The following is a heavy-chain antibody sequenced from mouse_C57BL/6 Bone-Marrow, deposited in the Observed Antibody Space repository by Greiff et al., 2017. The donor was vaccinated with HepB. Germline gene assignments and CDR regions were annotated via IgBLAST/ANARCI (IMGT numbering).Heavy chain of an antibody. D-gene: IGHD1-1*01. CDR3: TREHYGSPFAY. CDR2: ISSGGDYI. Sequence: EVKLMESGEGLVKPGGSLKLSCAASGFTFSSYAMSWVRQTPEKRLEWVAYISSGGDYIYYADTVKGRFTISSDNARNTLYLQMSSLKSEDTAMYYCTREHYGSPFAYWGQGTLVTVSA. CDR1: GFTFSSYA. J-gene: IGHJ3*01. V-gene: IGHV5-9-1*02.